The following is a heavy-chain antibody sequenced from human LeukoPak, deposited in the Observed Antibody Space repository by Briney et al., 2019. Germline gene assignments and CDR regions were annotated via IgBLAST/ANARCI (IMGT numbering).Heavy chain of an antibody. CDR3: ARVRNDSSGYYYRSFDY. V-gene: IGHV4-34*01. CDR1: GGSFSGYY. D-gene: IGHD3-22*01. J-gene: IGHJ4*02. CDR2: INHSGST. Sequence: SETLSLTCAVYGGSFSGYYWSWIRQPPGKGLEWIGEINHSGSTNYNPSLKSRVTISVDTSKNQFSLKLSSVTAADTAVYYRARVRNDSSGYYYRSFDYWGQGTLVTVSS.